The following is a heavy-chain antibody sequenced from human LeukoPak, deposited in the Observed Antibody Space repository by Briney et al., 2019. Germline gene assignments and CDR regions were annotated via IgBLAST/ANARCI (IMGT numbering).Heavy chain of an antibody. Sequence: GSSVKVSCKASGGTFSSYAISWVRQAPGQGLEWMGRIIPILGIANYAQKFQGRVTITADKSTSTAYMELSSLRAEDTAVYYCARDLRDSSSWHAPGYWGQGTLVTVSS. D-gene: IGHD6-13*01. V-gene: IGHV1-69*04. CDR3: ARDLRDSSSWHAPGY. CDR1: GGTFSSYA. J-gene: IGHJ4*02. CDR2: IIPILGIA.